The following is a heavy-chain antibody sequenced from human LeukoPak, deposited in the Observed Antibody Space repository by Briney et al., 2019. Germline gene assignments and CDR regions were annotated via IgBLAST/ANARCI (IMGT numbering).Heavy chain of an antibody. Sequence: GGSLRLSCAASGFTFSRYWMHWVRQVPGKGLVWVSRIHSDGSSTNYADSVKGRFTISRDNAKNTLYLQMNSLRVGDTAVYYCARGERDSYTQDLWGQGTLVTVSS. CDR2: IHSDGSST. CDR1: GFTFSRYW. V-gene: IGHV3-74*01. J-gene: IGHJ5*02. CDR3: ARGERDSYTQDL. D-gene: IGHD2-2*02.